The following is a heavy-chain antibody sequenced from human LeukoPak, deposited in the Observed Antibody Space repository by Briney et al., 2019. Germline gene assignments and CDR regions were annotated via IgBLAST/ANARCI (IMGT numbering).Heavy chain of an antibody. Sequence: KPGGSLRLSCAASGFIFSNYGMHWVRQAPGKGLEWVALISSDGSNESSADSVKGRFTVSRDSSKNTVYLQMNSLRAEDTAVYYCAKSRGTSLSQYFQHWGQGALVTVSS. J-gene: IGHJ1*01. CDR2: ISSDGSNE. CDR1: GFIFSNYG. V-gene: IGHV3-30*18. D-gene: IGHD3-16*02. CDR3: AKSRGTSLSQYFQH.